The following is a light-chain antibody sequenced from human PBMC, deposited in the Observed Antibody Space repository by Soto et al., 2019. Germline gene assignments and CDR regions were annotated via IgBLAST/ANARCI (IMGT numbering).Light chain of an antibody. CDR3: AAWDVSLNGYV. CDR1: SSNIGSNT. J-gene: IGLJ1*01. Sequence: QSVLTQPPSASGTPGQRVTISCSGSSSNIGSNTVNWYQQLPGTAPKLLIYSNNQRPSGVPDRFSGSKSGTSASLAISGLQSEDEADYYWAAWDVSLNGYVFGTGTKLTVL. CDR2: SNN. V-gene: IGLV1-44*01.